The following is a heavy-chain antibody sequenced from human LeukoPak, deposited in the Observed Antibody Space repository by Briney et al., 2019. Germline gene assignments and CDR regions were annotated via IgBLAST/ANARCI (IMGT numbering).Heavy chain of an antibody. Sequence: RPGGSVRLSCAASGFTFDDYAMHWARQAPGEGLECVSLISWDGGSTYYADSVKGRFTISRDNSKNSLYLQMNSLRAEDTALYYCAKGEDYGDYVSADYWGQGTLVTVSS. D-gene: IGHD4-17*01. J-gene: IGHJ4*02. CDR2: ISWDGGST. CDR3: AKGEDYGDYVSADY. CDR1: GFTFDDYA. V-gene: IGHV3-43D*03.